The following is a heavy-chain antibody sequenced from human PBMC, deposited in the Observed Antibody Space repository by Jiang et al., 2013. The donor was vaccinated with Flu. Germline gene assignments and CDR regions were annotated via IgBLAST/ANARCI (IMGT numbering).Heavy chain of an antibody. Sequence: EVKKPGASVKVSCKASGYTFTRNYMHWVRQAPGQGLEWMGIINPSGSSTTYAQKFQGRVTITADKSTSTAYMELSSLRSEDTAVYYCARDYRGGMQLPFDYWGQGTLVTVSS. CDR2: INPSGSST. D-gene: IGHD5-18*01. CDR1: GYTFTRNY. J-gene: IGHJ4*02. CDR3: ARDYRGGMQLPFDY. V-gene: IGHV1-46*01.